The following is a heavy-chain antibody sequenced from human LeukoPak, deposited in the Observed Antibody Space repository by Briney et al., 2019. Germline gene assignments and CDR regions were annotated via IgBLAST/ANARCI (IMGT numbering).Heavy chain of an antibody. V-gene: IGHV3-33*03. J-gene: IGHJ4*01. D-gene: IGHD4-17*01. CDR2: IWHDGSNK. CDR1: GFNFRTYG. CDR3: VKDRSGDLEN. Sequence: GGSLRLSCAASGFNFRTYGMHWVRQAPGKGLEWLAIIWHDGSNKYYGDSVKGRFTISRDNSKNTLYLEMNSLRAEDTAVYYCVKDRSGDLENWGQGTLVTVSS.